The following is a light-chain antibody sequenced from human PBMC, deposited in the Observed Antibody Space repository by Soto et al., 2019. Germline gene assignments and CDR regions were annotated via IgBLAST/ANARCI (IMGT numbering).Light chain of an antibody. CDR2: KAS. CDR1: QSIGNW. J-gene: IGKJ1*01. CDR3: QQYNGT. Sequence: DIPMTQSASTLSASVGDRVTVPCRASQSIGNWLAWYQQKPGKAPNLLIYKASTLESGAPSRFSGSGSGTEFIFTISSLQPDDSATYYCQQYNGTFGQGTKVEI. V-gene: IGKV1-5*03.